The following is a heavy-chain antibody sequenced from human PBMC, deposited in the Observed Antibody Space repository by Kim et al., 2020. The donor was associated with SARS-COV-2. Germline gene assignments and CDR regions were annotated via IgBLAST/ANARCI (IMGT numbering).Heavy chain of an antibody. V-gene: IGHV3-33*01. CDR2: IGLDGTYK. J-gene: IGHJ4*02. Sequence: GGSLRLSCETSGFVFSVFGMHWVRQAPGKGPEWVATIGLDGTYKKYGASMEGRFTISRDNSKNTLYLQMNSLRVEDTAVYYCARDLGMGSYFDYWGQGALVIVSS. CDR1: GFVFSVFG. D-gene: IGHD3-3*01. CDR3: ARDLGMGSYFDY.